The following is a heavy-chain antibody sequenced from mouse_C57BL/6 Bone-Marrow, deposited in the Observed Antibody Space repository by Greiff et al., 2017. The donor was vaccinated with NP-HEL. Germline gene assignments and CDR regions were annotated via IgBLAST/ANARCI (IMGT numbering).Heavy chain of an antibody. Sequence: EVMLVESGGGLVQPGGSLKLSCAASGFTFIDYGMAWVRQAPRKGPEWVAFISNLAYSIYYADTVTGRFTISKENAKNTLYLEMSSLRSEDTAMYYCARQGYYYGSSYVRAMDYWGKGTSVTVSS. CDR2: ISNLAYSI. D-gene: IGHD1-1*01. CDR1: GFTFIDYG. CDR3: ARQGYYYGSSYVRAMDY. V-gene: IGHV5-15*01. J-gene: IGHJ4*01.